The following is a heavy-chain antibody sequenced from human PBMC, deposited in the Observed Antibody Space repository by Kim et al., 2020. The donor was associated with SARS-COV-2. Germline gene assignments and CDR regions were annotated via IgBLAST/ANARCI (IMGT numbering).Heavy chain of an antibody. V-gene: IGHV3-49*02. J-gene: IGHJ4*02. D-gene: IGHD3-16*01. CDR2: TT. CDR3: TPLGGPYIPFH. Sequence: TTEYAASVKGRLTISRDDSKSIAYVEMNSLNIEDTAVYYCTPLGGPYIPFHWGQGTLVTVSS.